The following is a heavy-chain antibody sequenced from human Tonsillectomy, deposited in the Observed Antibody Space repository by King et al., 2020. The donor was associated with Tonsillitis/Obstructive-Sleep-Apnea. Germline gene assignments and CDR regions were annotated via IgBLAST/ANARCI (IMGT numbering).Heavy chain of an antibody. CDR3: ARGGTTVSWGI. Sequence: VQLQQWRAGLLKPSETLSLTCAVYGGSFSGYYWTWFRQPPGKGLEWIGEINHSGSTSYNPSLKSRVTISVDTSKNHFSLKLSSVTAADTAGYYCARGGTTVSWGICGQGTMVTVSS. J-gene: IGHJ3*02. CDR2: INHSGST. V-gene: IGHV4-34*01. CDR1: GGSFSGYY. D-gene: IGHD4-17*01.